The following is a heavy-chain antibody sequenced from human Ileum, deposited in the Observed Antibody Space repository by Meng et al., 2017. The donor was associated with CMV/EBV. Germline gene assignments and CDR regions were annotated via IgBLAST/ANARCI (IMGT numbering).Heavy chain of an antibody. CDR1: SFSTSGVG. D-gene: IGHD3-16*01. CDR2: IYWDDDK. V-gene: IGHV2-5*02. Sequence: SFSTSGVGVGWIRQPPRKAPEWLALIYWDDDKRYNPSLNSRLTITKDTSKNQVVLTMTNMGPADTGTYYCALRGWTVWGSYHENWFDPWGRGTLVTVSS. CDR3: ALRGWTVWGSYHENWFDP. J-gene: IGHJ5*02.